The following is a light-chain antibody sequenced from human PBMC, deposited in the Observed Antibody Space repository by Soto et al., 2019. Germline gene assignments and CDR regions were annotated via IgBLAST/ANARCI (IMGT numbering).Light chain of an antibody. CDR2: GAS. J-gene: IGKJ1*01. V-gene: IGKV3-20*01. Sequence: EIVLTQSPGTLSLSPGARATLSCRTSQRVNSTYLAWYQQKPGQAPRLLMYGASNRATGIPDRFSGSGSGTDFTLTISRLEPEDFAVYYCQQYGSSGTFGQGTKVDIK. CDR1: QRVNSTY. CDR3: QQYGSSGT.